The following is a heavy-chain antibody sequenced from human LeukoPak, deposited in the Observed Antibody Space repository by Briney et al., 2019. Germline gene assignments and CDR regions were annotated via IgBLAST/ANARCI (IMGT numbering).Heavy chain of an antibody. Sequence: GGSLRLSCAASGFTFSSYAMSWVRQTPGKGVEWVSAISGSGGSTYYADSVKGRFTISRDNSKNTLYLQMNSLRAEDTAVYYCAKEVLFYGSGSYYKAFDSWAQGTLVTVSS. CDR2: ISGSGGST. CDR1: GFTFSSYA. D-gene: IGHD3-10*01. J-gene: IGHJ4*02. CDR3: AKEVLFYGSGSYYKAFDS. V-gene: IGHV3-23*01.